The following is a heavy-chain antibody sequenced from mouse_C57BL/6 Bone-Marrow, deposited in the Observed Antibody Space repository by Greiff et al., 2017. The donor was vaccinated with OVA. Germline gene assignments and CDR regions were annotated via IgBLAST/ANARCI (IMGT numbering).Heavy chain of an antibody. V-gene: IGHV1-82*01. CDR2: IYPGDGDT. CDR1: GYAFSSSW. CDR3: ATYFGFDY. J-gene: IGHJ2*01. D-gene: IGHD1-1*01. Sequence: VQLQQSGPELVKPGASVKISCKASGYAFSSSWMNWVKQRPGKGLEWIGRIYPGDGDTNYNGKFKGKATLTADKSSSTAYMQLSSLTSEDSAVYFCATYFGFDYWGQGTTLTVSS.